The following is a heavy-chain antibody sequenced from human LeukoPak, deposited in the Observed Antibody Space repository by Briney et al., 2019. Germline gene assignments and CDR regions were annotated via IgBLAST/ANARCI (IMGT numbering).Heavy chain of an antibody. D-gene: IGHD3-3*01. V-gene: IGHV1-58*02. CDR3: AATLTMTAGRAYYGLAA. CDR2: FVVGSGHI. CDR1: GFTFGTSI. Sequence: SVKVSCTASGFTFGTSIIHWVRQARGQRLEWMGWFVVGSGHISYAPKFQDRVTVTRDMSTSTAYMALSSLRSEDTAVYYCAATLTMTAGRAYYGLAAWGQGTTVTVSS. J-gene: IGHJ6*02.